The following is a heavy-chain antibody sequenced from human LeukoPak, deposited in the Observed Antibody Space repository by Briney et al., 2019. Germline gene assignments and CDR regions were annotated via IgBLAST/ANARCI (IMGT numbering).Heavy chain of an antibody. J-gene: IGHJ5*02. Sequence: PSGTLSLTCAVSGGSISSSNWWSWVRQPPGKGLEWIGEIYHSGSTNYNPSLKSRVTISVDKSKNQFSLKLSSVTAADTAVYYCARVLALLWFGELYSEWLDPWGQGTLVTVSS. CDR3: ARVLALLWFGELYSEWLDP. D-gene: IGHD3-10*01. CDR2: IYHSGST. CDR1: GGSISSSNW. V-gene: IGHV4-4*02.